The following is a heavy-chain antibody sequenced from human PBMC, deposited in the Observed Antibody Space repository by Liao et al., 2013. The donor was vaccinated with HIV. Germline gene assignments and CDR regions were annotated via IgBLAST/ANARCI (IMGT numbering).Heavy chain of an antibody. Sequence: QVQLQESGPGLVKPSETLSLTCTVSGVSISNYYWNWIRQPAGKGLEWIGRIQNSGNTIYNPSLKSRVTMSVDTSKNQYFLNLNSVTAADTAVYYCVRGGPPTYWGQGTLVTVSS. CDR2: IQNSGNT. CDR3: VRGGPPTY. J-gene: IGHJ4*02. CDR1: GVSISNYY. V-gene: IGHV4-4*07.